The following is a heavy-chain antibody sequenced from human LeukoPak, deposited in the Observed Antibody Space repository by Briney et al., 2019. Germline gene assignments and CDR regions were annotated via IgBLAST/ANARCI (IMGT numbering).Heavy chain of an antibody. V-gene: IGHV3-72*01. CDR3: TRAGGKGGNSAFDI. D-gene: IGHD4-23*01. CDR1: GFTFSDYI. CDR2: IRRGTNSYTT. J-gene: IGHJ3*02. Sequence: PGGSLRLSCAASGFTFSDYILDWVRQAPGKGLEWVGRIRRGTNSYTTEYAASVKGRFIISRDDSKNSLYLHMNSLKTEDTAVYHCTRAGGKGGNSAFDIWGQGTMVTVSS.